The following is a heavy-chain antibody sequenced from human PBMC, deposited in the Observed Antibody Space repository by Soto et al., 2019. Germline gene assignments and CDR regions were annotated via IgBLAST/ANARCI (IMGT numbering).Heavy chain of an antibody. J-gene: IGHJ2*01. CDR2: INGGNGNT. V-gene: IGHV1-3*01. CDR1: GYTFTSYA. Sequence: ASVKVSCKASGYTFTSYAMHWVRQAPGQRLEWMGWINGGNGNTKYSQKFQGRVTITRDTSASTAYMELSSLRSEDTAVYYCARHSIAVAGDWYFDLWGRGTLVTVSS. CDR3: ARHSIAVAGDWYFDL. D-gene: IGHD6-19*01.